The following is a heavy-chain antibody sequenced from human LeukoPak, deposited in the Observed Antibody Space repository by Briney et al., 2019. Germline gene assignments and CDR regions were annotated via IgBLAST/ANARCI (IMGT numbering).Heavy chain of an antibody. CDR1: GGSISSYY. V-gene: IGHV4-59*04. CDR2: IYYSGST. D-gene: IGHD3-22*01. J-gene: IGHJ4*02. CDR3: ASDSPDSSGYYPLGF. Sequence: SETLSLTCTVSGGSISSYYWSWIRQPPGKGLEWIGYIYYSGSTYYNPSLKSRVTISVDTSKNQFSLKLSSVTAADTAVYYCASDSPDSSGYYPLGFWGQGTLVTVSS.